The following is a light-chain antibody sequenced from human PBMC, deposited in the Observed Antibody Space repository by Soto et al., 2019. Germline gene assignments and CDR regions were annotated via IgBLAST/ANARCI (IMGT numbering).Light chain of an antibody. CDR1: SSDVGGYNY. V-gene: IGLV2-14*01. CDR3: SSYTSSSTLV. J-gene: IGLJ1*01. CDR2: EVS. Sequence: QSVRTQPASVSGPPGQSITISCTGTSSDVGGYNYVSWYQQHPGKAPKLMIYEVSNRPSGVSNRFSGSKSGNTASLTISGLQAEDEADYYCSSYTSSSTLVFGTGTKVTVL.